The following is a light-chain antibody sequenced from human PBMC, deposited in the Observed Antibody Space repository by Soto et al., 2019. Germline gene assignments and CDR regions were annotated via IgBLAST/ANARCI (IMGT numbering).Light chain of an antibody. CDR3: QHYDNWPQT. CDR1: QSVSSN. Sequence: EIVMTQSPATLSVSPGERATLSCRASQSVSSNLVWYQQKPGQAPRLLMYGASTRATGIPARFSGSGSGTEFTLTINSLQSEDFAVYYCQHYDNWPQTFGQGTKVDIK. V-gene: IGKV3-15*01. J-gene: IGKJ1*01. CDR2: GAS.